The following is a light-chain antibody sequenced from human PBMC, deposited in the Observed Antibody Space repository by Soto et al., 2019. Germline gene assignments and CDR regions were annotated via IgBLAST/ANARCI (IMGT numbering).Light chain of an antibody. CDR2: DAS. Sequence: DIQMTQSPSSLSASVWDRVTITCRAGQSINSYLNWYQQKPGKATKLMIYDASNLETGVPSRFSGSGSATDFTFTISSMHHEDIATYYCQEYDNVXALTCGVATKV. CDR3: QEYDNVXALT. J-gene: IGKJ4*01. V-gene: IGKV1-33*01. CDR1: QSINSY.